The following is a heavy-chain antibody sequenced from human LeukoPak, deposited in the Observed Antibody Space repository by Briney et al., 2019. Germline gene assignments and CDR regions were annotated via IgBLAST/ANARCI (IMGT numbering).Heavy chain of an antibody. V-gene: IGHV4-39*07. CDR1: GGFISRNSFY. D-gene: IGHD2-2*02. J-gene: IGHJ6*02. CDR3: ARGYCSSTSCYSDGMDV. CDR2: IYYSGTT. Sequence: SETLSLTCTVSGGFISRNSFYWGWIRQPPGKGLEWIGSIYYSGTTYYNPSLKSRVTISVDTSKNQFSLKLSSVTAADTAVYYCARGYCSSTSCYSDGMDVWGQGTTVTVSS.